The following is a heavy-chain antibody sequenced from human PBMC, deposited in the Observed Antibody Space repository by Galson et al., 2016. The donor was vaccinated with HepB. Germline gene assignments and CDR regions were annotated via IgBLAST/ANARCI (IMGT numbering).Heavy chain of an antibody. CDR1: GDYLNSGFYS. D-gene: IGHD4-23*01. CDR2: IFDSGDA. J-gene: IGHJ4*02. V-gene: IGHV4-31*03. Sequence: TLSLTCSVFGDYLNSGFYSWSWIRHDPGKGLEWIGYIFDSGDAYYSPSLKSRVLMSVDTSKNQFSLKLSSVTAADTAVYYCAREDYDGNRLDYWGQGTLVTVSS. CDR3: AREDYDGNRLDY.